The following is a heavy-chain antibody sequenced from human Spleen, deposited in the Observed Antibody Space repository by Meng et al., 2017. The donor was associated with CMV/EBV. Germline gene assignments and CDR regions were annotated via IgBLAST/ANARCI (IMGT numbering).Heavy chain of an antibody. CDR2: IYTSGST. Sequence: VSLQESGPGLVKPSATLSLPCTVSGGSISSYYWSWIRQPAGKGLEWIGRIYTSGSTNYNPSLKSRVTMSVDTSKNQFSLKLSSVTAADTAVYYCARGGDYVSWYFDLWGRGTLVTVSS. D-gene: IGHD4-17*01. V-gene: IGHV4-4*07. CDR3: ARGGDYVSWYFDL. J-gene: IGHJ2*01. CDR1: GGSISSYY.